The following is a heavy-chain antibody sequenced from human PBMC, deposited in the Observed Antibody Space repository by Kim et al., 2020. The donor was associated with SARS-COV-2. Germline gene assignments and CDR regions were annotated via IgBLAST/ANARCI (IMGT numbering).Heavy chain of an antibody. Sequence: GGSLRLSCAASGFNFRNFALTWVRQVPGKGLEWVASITGNGGGRNYPDSVKGRFTVSRDNSKNTLYLQMNSLRPEDTALYFCGKDPNGDYIGAFDFWGQG. CDR3: GKDPNGDYIGAFDF. D-gene: IGHD4-17*01. CDR2: ITGNGGGR. V-gene: IGHV3-23*01. J-gene: IGHJ3*01. CDR1: GFNFRNFA.